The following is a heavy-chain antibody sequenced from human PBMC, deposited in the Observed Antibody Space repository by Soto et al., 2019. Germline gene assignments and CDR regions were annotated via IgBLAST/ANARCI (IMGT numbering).Heavy chain of an antibody. CDR1: GGTYSSYT. Sequence: SVKVSCKTSGGTYSSYTISWVRQAHGQGLEWMGRIIPILGIANYAQKFQGRVTITADKSTSTAYMELSSLRSEDTAVYYCARETRTPDFWSGQYYYYYMDVWGKGTTVTVS. V-gene: IGHV1-69*04. D-gene: IGHD3-3*01. J-gene: IGHJ6*03. CDR2: IIPILGIA. CDR3: ARETRTPDFWSGQYYYYYMDV.